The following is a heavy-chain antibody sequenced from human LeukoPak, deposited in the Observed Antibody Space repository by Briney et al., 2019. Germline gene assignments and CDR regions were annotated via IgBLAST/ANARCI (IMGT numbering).Heavy chain of an antibody. CDR3: TTDPYDSSGYARRAKVIDY. Sequence: KTGGSLRLSCAASGFTFSNAWMSWVRQAPGKGLEWVGRIKSKTDGGTTDYAAPVKGRFTISRDDSKNTLYLQMNSLKTEDTAVYYRTTDPYDSSGYARRAKVIDYWGQGTLVTVSS. V-gene: IGHV3-15*01. D-gene: IGHD3-22*01. CDR1: GFTFSNAW. J-gene: IGHJ4*02. CDR2: IKSKTDGGTT.